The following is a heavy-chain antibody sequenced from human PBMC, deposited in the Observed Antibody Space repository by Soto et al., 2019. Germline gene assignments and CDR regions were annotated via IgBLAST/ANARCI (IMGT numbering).Heavy chain of an antibody. D-gene: IGHD1-26*01. Sequence: LSLTCTVSGGSISSSSYYWGWIRQPPGEGLEWIGNIYYTGKTNYNPSLRSRVTISVDTSKNQFSLKLSSVTAADTAVYYCARRPKSGSFHYYGVDVWGRGTTVTVSS. J-gene: IGHJ6*02. CDR2: IYYTGKT. CDR3: ARRPKSGSFHYYGVDV. CDR1: GGSISSSSYY. V-gene: IGHV4-39*01.